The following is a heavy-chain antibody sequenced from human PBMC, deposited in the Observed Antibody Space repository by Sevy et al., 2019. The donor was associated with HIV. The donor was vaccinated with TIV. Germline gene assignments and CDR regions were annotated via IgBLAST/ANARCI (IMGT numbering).Heavy chain of an antibody. V-gene: IGHV1-24*01. J-gene: IGHJ4*02. CDR2: FDPEDGKT. CDR1: GYTLTELS. D-gene: IGHD3-22*01. Sequence: ASVKVSCKVSGYTLTELSIHWVRQAPGKGLEWLVTFDPEDGKTIYAQNFQGRFTMTGDTSTDTTYMELSSLRSEDTAVYYCASSRDYYDSSGYYFDYWGQGTLVTVSS. CDR3: ASSRDYYDSSGYYFDY.